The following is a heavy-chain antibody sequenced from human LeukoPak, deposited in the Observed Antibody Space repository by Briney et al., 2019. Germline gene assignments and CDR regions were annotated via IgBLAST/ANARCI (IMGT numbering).Heavy chain of an antibody. CDR1: GGSISIYL. V-gene: IGHV4-59*08. CDR2: IFNSGST. J-gene: IGHJ4*02. CDR3: AGIIAAAGTV. Sequence: SETLSLTCSVSGGSISIYLWSWIRQPPGKGLESIGCIFNSGSTNYNPSLKSRVTISVDTSKNQFSLKLSSVTAADTAVYYCAGIIAAAGTVWGQGTLVTVSS. D-gene: IGHD6-13*01.